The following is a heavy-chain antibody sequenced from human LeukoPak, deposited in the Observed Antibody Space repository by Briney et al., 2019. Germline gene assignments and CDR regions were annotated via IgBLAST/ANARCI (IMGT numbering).Heavy chain of an antibody. CDR2: IRYDGSNK. V-gene: IGHV3-30*02. CDR3: AKVLDSGYDKWHAFDI. CDR1: GFTFSSYG. Sequence: PGGSLRLSCAASGFTFSSYGMHWVRQAPGKGLEWVAFIRYDGSNKYYADSVKGRFTISRDNSKNTLYLQMNSLRAEDTAVYYCAKVLDSGYDKWHAFDIWGQGTMVTVSS. D-gene: IGHD5-12*01. J-gene: IGHJ3*02.